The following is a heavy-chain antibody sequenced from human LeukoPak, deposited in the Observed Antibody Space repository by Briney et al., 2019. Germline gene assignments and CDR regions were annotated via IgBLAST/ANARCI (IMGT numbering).Heavy chain of an antibody. CDR1: GGSFSGYY. V-gene: IGHV4-34*01. CDR2: INHSGST. D-gene: IGHD1-1*01. Sequence: SETLSLTCAVYGGSFSGYYWSWIRQPLGQGLEWIGEINHSGSTNYNPSLKSRVTISVDTSKNQFSLKLTSVTAADTAVYYCAREDLGAETTMDYWGQGTLVTVSS. CDR3: AREDLGAETTMDY. J-gene: IGHJ4*02.